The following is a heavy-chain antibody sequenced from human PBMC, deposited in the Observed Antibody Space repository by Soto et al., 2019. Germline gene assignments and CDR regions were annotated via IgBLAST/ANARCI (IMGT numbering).Heavy chain of an antibody. J-gene: IGHJ3*02. CDR3: TTDVGADAFDI. Sequence: GGSMRLSCAASGFTFSNAWMSWVRQAPGKGLEWVGRIKSKTDGGTTDYAAPVKGRFTISRDDSKNTLYLQMNSLKTEDTAVYYCTTDVGADAFDIWGQGTMVTVSS. CDR1: GFTFSNAW. CDR2: IKSKTDGGTT. V-gene: IGHV3-15*01. D-gene: IGHD1-26*01.